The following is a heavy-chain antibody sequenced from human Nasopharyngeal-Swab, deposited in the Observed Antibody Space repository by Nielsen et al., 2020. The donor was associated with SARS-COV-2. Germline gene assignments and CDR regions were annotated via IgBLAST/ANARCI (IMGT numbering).Heavy chain of an antibody. CDR1: GGSFSGYQ. V-gene: IGHV4-34*01. CDR2: INHSGSS. J-gene: IGHJ6*02. Sequence: GSLRLSCAVYGGSFSGYQWSWIRQSPGQGLEWIGEINHSGSSNTNPSPKNRFSISVDTSKNQFSLKLNSVTAADTAVYYCARDRTFYGARSNSYHGMDVWGQGTTVIVSS. D-gene: IGHD4-17*01. CDR3: ARDRTFYGARSNSYHGMDV.